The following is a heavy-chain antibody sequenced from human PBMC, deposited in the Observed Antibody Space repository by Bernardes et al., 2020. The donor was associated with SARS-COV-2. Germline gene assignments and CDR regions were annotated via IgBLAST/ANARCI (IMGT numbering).Heavy chain of an antibody. Sequence: GGSLRLSCAASEFTFSSYAMSWVRQAPGKGLEWVSSITSSSSYKYYADSVKGRFTISRDNAKNSLYLQMNSLRAEDMAVYFCARESDWNYVFDYWGQGTLVTVSS. CDR3: ARESDWNYVFDY. CDR2: ITSSSSYK. V-gene: IGHV3-21*01. CDR1: EFTFSSYA. J-gene: IGHJ4*02. D-gene: IGHD1-7*01.